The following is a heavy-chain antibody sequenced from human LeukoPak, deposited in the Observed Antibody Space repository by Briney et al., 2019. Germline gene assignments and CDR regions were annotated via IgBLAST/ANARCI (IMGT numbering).Heavy chain of an antibody. V-gene: IGHV3-9*01. CDR3: AKSHGSGSYYPLDY. CDR1: GFTFDDYA. CDR2: ISWNSGSI. J-gene: IGHJ4*02. D-gene: IGHD3-10*01. Sequence: GGSLRLSCAASGFTFDDYAMHWVRQAPGKGLEWVSGISWNSGSIGYADSVKGRFTISRDSAKNSLYLQMNSLRAEDTALYYCAKSHGSGSYYPLDYWGQGTLVTVSS.